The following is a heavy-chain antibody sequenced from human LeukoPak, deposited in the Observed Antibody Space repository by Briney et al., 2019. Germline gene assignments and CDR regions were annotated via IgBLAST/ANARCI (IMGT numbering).Heavy chain of an antibody. Sequence: GGSLRLSCAASGFTFRSYAMSWVRQTPGKGLEWVSAISGSGGSTYYADSVKGRFTISRDNAKNSLYLQMNSLRAEDTAVYYCARSGSSTGGAFDIWGQGTMVTVSS. CDR2: ISGSGGST. J-gene: IGHJ3*02. CDR1: GFTFRSYA. CDR3: ARSGSSTGGAFDI. V-gene: IGHV3-23*01. D-gene: IGHD1-26*01.